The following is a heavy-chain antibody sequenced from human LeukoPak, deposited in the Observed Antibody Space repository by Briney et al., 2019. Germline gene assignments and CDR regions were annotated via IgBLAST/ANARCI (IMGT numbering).Heavy chain of an antibody. J-gene: IGHJ4*02. D-gene: IGHD3-22*01. CDR1: GGSISTTSYY. CDR3: ASHVHGNYYDDSGYSAYFED. CDR2: IFYSGTT. V-gene: IGHV4-39*01. Sequence: SETLSLTCTVSGGSISTTSYYWGWIRQPPGKGPEWIGSIFYSGTTYYNPSLKSRVSISVDTSRNQFSLKLRSVTAADTAVYYCASHVHGNYYDDSGYSAYFEDWGQGTPVSVSS.